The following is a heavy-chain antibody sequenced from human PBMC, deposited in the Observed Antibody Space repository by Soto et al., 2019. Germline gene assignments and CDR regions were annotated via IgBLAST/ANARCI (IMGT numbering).Heavy chain of an antibody. Sequence: QVQLVQSGAEVKKPGSSVKVSCKASGGTFSSYAISWVRQAPGQGLEWMGGIIPIFGTANYAKKFQGRVTITADESTSTAYMELSSLRSEDTAVYYCARVRPCSGGSCYLRGYYYYYGMDVWGQGTTVTVSS. CDR1: GGTFSSYA. J-gene: IGHJ6*02. CDR3: ARVRPCSGGSCYLRGYYYYYGMDV. CDR2: IIPIFGTA. V-gene: IGHV1-69*01. D-gene: IGHD2-15*01.